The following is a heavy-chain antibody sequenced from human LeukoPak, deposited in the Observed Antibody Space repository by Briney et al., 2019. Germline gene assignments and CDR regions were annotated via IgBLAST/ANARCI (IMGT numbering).Heavy chain of an antibody. V-gene: IGHV1-69*13. CDR3: ARAPPRSWELPTGHYYYGMDA. Sequence: ASVKVSCKASGDTFTSYGISWVRQAPGQGLEWMGGIIPIFGTAKYAQKFQGRVTITADESTSTAYMELSSLRSEDTAVYYCARAPPRSWELPTGHYYYGMDAWGQGTTVTVSS. J-gene: IGHJ6*02. D-gene: IGHD1-26*01. CDR1: GDTFTSYG. CDR2: IIPIFGTA.